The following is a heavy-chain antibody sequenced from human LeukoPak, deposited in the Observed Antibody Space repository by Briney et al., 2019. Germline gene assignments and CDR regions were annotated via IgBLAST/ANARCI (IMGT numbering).Heavy chain of an antibody. CDR2: ISGSGGST. Sequence: GGSLRLSCAASGFTFSSYAMSWVSQAPGKGLEWVSAISGSGGSTYYADSMKGRFTISRDNSKNTLYLQMNSPRAEDTAVYYCAKLAVVAATSSYWGQGTLVTVSS. J-gene: IGHJ4*02. D-gene: IGHD2-15*01. V-gene: IGHV3-23*01. CDR3: AKLAVVAATSSY. CDR1: GFTFSSYA.